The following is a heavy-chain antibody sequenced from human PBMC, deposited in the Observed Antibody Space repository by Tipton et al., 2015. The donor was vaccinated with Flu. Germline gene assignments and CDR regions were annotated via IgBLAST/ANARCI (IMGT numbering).Heavy chain of an antibody. CDR2: INHSGST. J-gene: IGHJ3*02. CDR3: ARRKAAKAASDI. V-gene: IGHV4-34*01. D-gene: IGHD2-15*01. Sequence: TLSLTCAVYGGSFSGYYWSWIRQPPVKGLEWIGEINHSGSTNYNPSLKSRVTISVDTSKNQFSLKLSSVTAADTAVYYCARRKAAKAASDIWGQGTMVTVSS. CDR1: GGSFSGYY.